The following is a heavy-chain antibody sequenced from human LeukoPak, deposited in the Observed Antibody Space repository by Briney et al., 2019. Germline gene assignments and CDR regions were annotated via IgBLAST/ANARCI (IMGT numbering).Heavy chain of an antibody. J-gene: IGHJ4*02. D-gene: IGHD6-19*01. CDR1: GFTFSSYS. V-gene: IGHV3-21*01. Sequence: PGGSLRLSWAASGFTFSSYSMNWVRPAPGKGLEWVSSISSSSIYIYYADSLKGRSTISRDNAKNSLYLQMNSLRAEDTAVYYCARGEVAVAGLAIPYYFDYSGQGTLVTVSS. CDR2: ISSSSIYI. CDR3: ARGEVAVAGLAIPYYFDY.